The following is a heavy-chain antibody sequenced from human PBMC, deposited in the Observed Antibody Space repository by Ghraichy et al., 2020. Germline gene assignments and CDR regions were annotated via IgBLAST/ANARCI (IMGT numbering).Heavy chain of an antibody. CDR2: INPNSGGT. Sequence: ASVKVSCKASGYTFTGYYMHWVRQAPGQGLEWMGWINPNSGGTNYAQKFQGRVTMTRDTSISTAYMELSRLRSDDTAVYYCARSNRFGGSKPGDLDVGDFDYWGQGTLVTVSS. CDR1: GYTFTGYY. V-gene: IGHV1-2*02. CDR3: ARSNRFGGSKPGDLDVGDFDY. D-gene: IGHD1-26*01. J-gene: IGHJ4*02.